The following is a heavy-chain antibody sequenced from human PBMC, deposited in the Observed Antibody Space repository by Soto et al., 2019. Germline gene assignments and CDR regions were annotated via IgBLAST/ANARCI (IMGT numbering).Heavy chain of an antibody. D-gene: IGHD2-8*01. CDR3: ARGKQNALDV. CDR2: IYSGGTT. J-gene: IGHJ6*02. CDR1: GFTVNYNY. Sequence: EVQLVESGGGLVQPGGSLRLSCAVSGFTVNYNYMSWVRQAPRKGLEWVSVIYSGGTTNYADSVKGRFTISRDNSKNTLDLQMNSLRAEDTAVYYCARGKQNALDVWGQGTTVTVSS. V-gene: IGHV3-66*01.